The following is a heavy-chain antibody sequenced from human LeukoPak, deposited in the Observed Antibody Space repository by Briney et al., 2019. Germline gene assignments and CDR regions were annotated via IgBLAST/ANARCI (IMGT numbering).Heavy chain of an antibody. D-gene: IGHD3-10*01. J-gene: IGHJ3*02. Sequence: PSETLSLTCTVSGGSISSYYWSWIRQPPGKGLEWIGYIYYSGSTNYNPSLKSRVTISVDTSKNQFSPKLSSVTAADTAVYYCARDKSRTYGSADAFDIWGQGTMVTVSS. CDR3: ARDKSRTYGSADAFDI. CDR1: GGSISSYY. V-gene: IGHV4-59*12. CDR2: IYYSGST.